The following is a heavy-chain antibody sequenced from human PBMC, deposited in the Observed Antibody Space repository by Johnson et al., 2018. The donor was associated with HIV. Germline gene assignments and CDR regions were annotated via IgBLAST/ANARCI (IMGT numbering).Heavy chain of an antibody. J-gene: IGHJ3*02. Sequence: VQLVESGGGLVQPGGSLRVSCAASGFTFSSYAMSWVRQAPGKGLEWGSTISGSGDNTYYADSVKGRFTISRDNSKNTLYLQMNSLKTEDTAVYYCARGPKNPGLDAFDIWGQGTVVTVSS. CDR1: GFTFSSYA. V-gene: IGHV3-23*04. D-gene: IGHD1-14*01. CDR2: ISGSGDNT. CDR3: ARGPKNPGLDAFDI.